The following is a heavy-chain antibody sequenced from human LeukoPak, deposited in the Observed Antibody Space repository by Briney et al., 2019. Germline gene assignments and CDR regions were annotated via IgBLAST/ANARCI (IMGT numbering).Heavy chain of an antibody. CDR1: GFDFSNNG. J-gene: IGHJ4*02. CDR3: AKDIAVSDSYFDY. Sequence: PGGSLRLSCGASGFDFSNNGMHWVRQAPGKGLEWVAFIRYDAANQYYADSVKGRFTISRDNSKNTLYLQMDSLRSEDTAIYHCAKDIAVSDSYFDYGGEGTLVTVSS. CDR2: IRYDAANQ. D-gene: IGHD6-19*01. V-gene: IGHV3-30*02.